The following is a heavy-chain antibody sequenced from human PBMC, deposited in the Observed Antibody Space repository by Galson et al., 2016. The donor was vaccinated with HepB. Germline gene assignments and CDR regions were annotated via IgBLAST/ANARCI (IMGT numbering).Heavy chain of an antibody. CDR2: IWYDGSNK. Sequence: SLRLSCAASGFTFRSYGMHWVRQAPGKGLEWVAAIWYDGSNKFHTDSVKGRFAISRDNSKNTLFLQMNSLRAEDTAVYYCVRDQGRSSGYYAYWGQGTLVTVSS. V-gene: IGHV3-33*01. CDR3: VRDQGRSSGYYAY. CDR1: GFTFRSYG. D-gene: IGHD3-22*01. J-gene: IGHJ4*02.